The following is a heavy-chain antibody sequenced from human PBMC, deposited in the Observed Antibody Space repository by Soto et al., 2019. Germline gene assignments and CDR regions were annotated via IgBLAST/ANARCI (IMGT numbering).Heavy chain of an antibody. J-gene: IGHJ6*03. CDR2: IYYSGST. CDR3: ARDSSSGVYYMDV. Sequence: PSETLSLTCTVSGGSISSGGYYWIWIRPHPGKGLEWIGYIYYSGSTNYNPSLKSRVTISVDTSKNQVSLKLSSVTAADTAVYYCARDSSSGVYYMDVWGKGTTVTVSS. D-gene: IGHD6-19*01. V-gene: IGHV4-61*08. CDR1: GGSISSGGYY.